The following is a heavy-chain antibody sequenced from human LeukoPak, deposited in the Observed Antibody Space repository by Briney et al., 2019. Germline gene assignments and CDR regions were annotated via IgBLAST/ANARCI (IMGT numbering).Heavy chain of an antibody. CDR1: GFTFSSYS. V-gene: IGHV3-48*01. CDR3: ARDARKLLWFGELSNWFDP. Sequence: GGSLRLSCAASGFTFSSYSMNWVRQAPGKGLEWVSSISSSSTIYYADSVKGRFTISRDNAKNSLYLQMNSLRAEDTAVYYCARDARKLLWFGELSNWFDPWGQGTLVTVSS. CDR2: ISSSSTI. D-gene: IGHD3-10*01. J-gene: IGHJ5*02.